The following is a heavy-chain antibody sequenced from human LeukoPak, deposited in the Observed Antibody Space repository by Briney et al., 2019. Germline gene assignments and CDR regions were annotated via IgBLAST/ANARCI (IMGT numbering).Heavy chain of an antibody. Sequence: SETLSLTCTVSGGSISSSSYDWGWIRQPPGKGLEWIGSIYNSGSTYYNPSPKSRVTISVNTSKNQFSLKLSSVTAADTAVYYCARLAVGLDYWGQGTLVTVSS. CDR1: GGSISSSSYD. CDR3: ARLAVGLDY. J-gene: IGHJ4*02. D-gene: IGHD6-19*01. V-gene: IGHV4-39*01. CDR2: IYNSGST.